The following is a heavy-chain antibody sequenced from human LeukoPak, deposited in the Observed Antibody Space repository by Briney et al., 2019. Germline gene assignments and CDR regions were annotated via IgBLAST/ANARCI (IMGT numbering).Heavy chain of an antibody. Sequence: SAKVSCKASGGTFSSYAISWVRQAPGQGLEWMGGIIPIFGTANYAQKFQGRVTITADESTSTAYMELSSLRSEDTAVYYCARAQGAYCGGDCYWSPDDAFDIWGQGTMVTVSS. V-gene: IGHV1-69*13. D-gene: IGHD2-21*02. J-gene: IGHJ3*02. CDR1: GGTFSSYA. CDR2: IIPIFGTA. CDR3: ARAQGAYCGGDCYWSPDDAFDI.